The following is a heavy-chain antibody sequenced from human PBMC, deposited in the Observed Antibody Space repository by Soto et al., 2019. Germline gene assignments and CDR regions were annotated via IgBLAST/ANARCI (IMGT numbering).Heavy chain of an antibody. Sequence: SETLSLTCTVSGGSISSSSYYWGWIRQPPGKGLEWIGSIYYSGSTYYNPSLKSRVTISVDTSKNQFSLKLSSVTAADTAVYYCARQEGYSSGWYGYWGQGTLVTVSS. CDR3: ARQEGYSSGWYGY. CDR1: GGSISSSSYY. CDR2: IYYSGST. D-gene: IGHD6-19*01. J-gene: IGHJ4*02. V-gene: IGHV4-39*01.